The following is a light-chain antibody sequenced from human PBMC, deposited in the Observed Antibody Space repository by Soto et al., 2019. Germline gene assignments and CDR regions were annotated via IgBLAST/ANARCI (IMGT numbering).Light chain of an antibody. J-gene: IGLJ3*02. CDR1: SSDVGGYDF. CDR2: DVD. Sequence: QAVVTQPASVSGSPGQSITISCTGTSSDVGGYDFVSWYQHHPGKAPKLLIYDVDNRPSGLSHRFSGSKSGNTASLTISGLQTDDEADYYCSSYTSSHTRVFGSGTKLTVL. CDR3: SSYTSSHTRV. V-gene: IGLV2-14*01.